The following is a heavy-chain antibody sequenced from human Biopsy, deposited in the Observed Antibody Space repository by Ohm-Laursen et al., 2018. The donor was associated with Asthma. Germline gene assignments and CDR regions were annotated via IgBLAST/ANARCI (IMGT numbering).Heavy chain of an antibody. Sequence: RSLRLSCTAPGFTFRTYAMHWVRQPPGKGLEWVALISHDGNKRYSADSVKGRLTISRDNSKNTLYLQMNSLRAEDTAVYYCASYEVVTAILPMDVWGQGTTVTVSS. D-gene: IGHD2-21*02. J-gene: IGHJ6*02. CDR2: ISHDGNKR. CDR1: GFTFRTYA. V-gene: IGHV3-30*03. CDR3: ASYEVVTAILPMDV.